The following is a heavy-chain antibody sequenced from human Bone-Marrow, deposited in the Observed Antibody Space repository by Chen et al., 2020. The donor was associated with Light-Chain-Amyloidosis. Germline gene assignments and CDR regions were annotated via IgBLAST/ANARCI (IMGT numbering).Heavy chain of an antibody. V-gene: IGHV4-31*03. D-gene: IGHD6-19*01. CDR3: AIVGPVAGRIDY. J-gene: IGHJ4*02. Sequence: QVQLQESGPGLVKPSQTLSLTCSVSCGSITSGGYYWTWIRQHPGKGLEWIGYIYYSGRTNYNPSLKSRITISVDTSKNQFSLNLSSVTAADTAVYYCAIVGPVAGRIDYWGQGTLVTVSS. CDR1: CGSITSGGYY. CDR2: IYYSGRT.